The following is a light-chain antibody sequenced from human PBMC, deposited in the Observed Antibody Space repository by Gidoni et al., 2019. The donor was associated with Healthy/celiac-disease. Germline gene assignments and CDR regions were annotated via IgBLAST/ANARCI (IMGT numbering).Light chain of an antibody. CDR3: QRRSNLVT. Sequence: EIVLTQSPATLSLSPGERATLSCRASQSVSSYLAWYQQKPGQAPRLLIYDASNRATGIPARFSGSGSGTDFTLTISRLEPEDFAVYYCQRRSNLVTFGPGTNVDIK. CDR1: QSVSSY. CDR2: DAS. V-gene: IGKV3-11*01. J-gene: IGKJ3*01.